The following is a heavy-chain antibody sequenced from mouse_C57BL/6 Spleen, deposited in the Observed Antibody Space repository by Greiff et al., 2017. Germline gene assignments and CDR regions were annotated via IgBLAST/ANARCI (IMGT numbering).Heavy chain of an antibody. D-gene: IGHD2-3*01. CDR3: AREDGYPYYFDY. V-gene: IGHV1-64*01. J-gene: IGHJ2*01. CDR1: GYTFTSYW. Sequence: QVQLQQPGAELVKPGASVKLSCKASGYTFTSYWMHWVKQRPGQGLEWIGMIHPNSGSTNYNEKFKSKATLTVDKSSSTAYMQLSSLTSEDSAVYYCAREDGYPYYFDYWGQGTTLTVSS. CDR2: IHPNSGST.